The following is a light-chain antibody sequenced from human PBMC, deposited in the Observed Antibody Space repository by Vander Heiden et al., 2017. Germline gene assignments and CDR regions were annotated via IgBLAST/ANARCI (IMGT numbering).Light chain of an antibody. CDR3: QSADSSGTYRV. J-gene: IGLJ1*01. CDR1: ALPKQY. V-gene: IGLV3-25*03. Sequence: YELTQPPSGSVSPGQTARITCSGDALPKQYAYWYQQKPGQAPVLVMYKDSERPSGIPERFSGSSSGTTVTLTISGVQAEDEADYYCQSADSSGTYRVFGTGTKVTVL. CDR2: KDS.